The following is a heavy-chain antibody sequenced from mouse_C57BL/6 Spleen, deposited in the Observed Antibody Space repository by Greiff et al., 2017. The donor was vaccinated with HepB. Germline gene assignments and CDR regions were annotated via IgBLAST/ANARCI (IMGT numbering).Heavy chain of an antibody. Sequence: VQLQQPGAELVRPGSSVKLSCKASGYTFTSYWMHWVKQRPIQGLEWIGNIDPSDSETHYNQKFKDKATLTVDKSSSTAYMQLSSLTSEDSAVYYCAREGAYDYDVIAYWGQGTLVTVSA. D-gene: IGHD2-4*01. V-gene: IGHV1-52*01. CDR3: AREGAYDYDVIAY. CDR1: GYTFTSYW. CDR2: IDPSDSET. J-gene: IGHJ3*01.